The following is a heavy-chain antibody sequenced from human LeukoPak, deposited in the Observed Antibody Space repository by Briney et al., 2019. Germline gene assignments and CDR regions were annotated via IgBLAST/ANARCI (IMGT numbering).Heavy chain of an antibody. CDR1: GFTFSSYG. Sequence: PGGSLRLSCAASGFTFSSYGMHWVRQAPGKGLEWVAFIRYDGSNKYYADSGKGRFTISRDNSKNTLYLQMNSLRAEDTAVYYCAKPLTEYQLLYNFDYWGQGTLVTVSS. D-gene: IGHD2-2*02. CDR2: IRYDGSNK. V-gene: IGHV3-30*02. CDR3: AKPLTEYQLLYNFDY. J-gene: IGHJ4*02.